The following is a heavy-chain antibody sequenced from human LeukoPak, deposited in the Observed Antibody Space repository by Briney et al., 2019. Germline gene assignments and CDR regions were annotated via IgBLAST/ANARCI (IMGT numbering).Heavy chain of an antibody. CDR3: ASSYDSSGYFVYYGMDV. V-gene: IGHV1-2*02. CDR2: INPNSGGT. D-gene: IGHD3-22*01. Sequence: ASVKVSCTASGYTFTGYYMHWVRQAPGQGLEWMGWINPNSGGTNYAQKFQGRVTMTRDTSISTAYMELSRLRSDDTAVYYCASSYDSSGYFVYYGMDVWGQGTTVTVSS. CDR1: GYTFTGYY. J-gene: IGHJ6*02.